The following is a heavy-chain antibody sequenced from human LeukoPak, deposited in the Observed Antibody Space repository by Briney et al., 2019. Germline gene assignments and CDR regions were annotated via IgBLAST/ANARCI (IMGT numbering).Heavy chain of an antibody. CDR1: GFTLSSYS. CDR3: ARDGRRKYCSGGSCYTDAFDI. D-gene: IGHD2-15*01. V-gene: IGHV3-48*01. Sequence: PGGSLRLSCAASGFTLSSYSMNWVRQAPGKGLEWVSYISSSSSTIYYADSVKGRFTISRDNAKNSLYLQMNSLRAEDTTVYYCARDGRRKYCSGGSCYTDAFDIWGQGTMVTVSS. CDR2: ISSSSSTI. J-gene: IGHJ3*02.